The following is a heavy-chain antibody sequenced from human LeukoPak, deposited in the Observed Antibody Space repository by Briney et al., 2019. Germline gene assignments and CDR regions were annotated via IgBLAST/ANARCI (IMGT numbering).Heavy chain of an antibody. CDR1: GRPISSSSYY. CDR2: IYYRGST. CDR3: ARQQSGYVGGYYYYMDV. J-gene: IGHJ6*03. Sequence: SETLSLPCTVSGRPISSSSYYWGWIRQPPGKGLEWIGSIYYRGSTYYNPYLKSRVTISVDTSKDQFSLKLSSVTAADTAVYYCARQQSGYVGGYYYYMDVWGKGTTVTVSS. D-gene: IGHD5-12*01. V-gene: IGHV4-39*01.